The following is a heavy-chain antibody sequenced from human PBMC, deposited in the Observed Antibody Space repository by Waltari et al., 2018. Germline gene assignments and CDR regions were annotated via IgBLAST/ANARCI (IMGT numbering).Heavy chain of an antibody. V-gene: IGHV1-8*01. J-gene: IGHJ4*02. CDR1: GYTFTSYD. CDR2: MNPNSGNT. Sequence: QVQLVQSGAEVKKPGASVKVSCKASGYTFTSYDINWVRQATGQGLEWMGWMNPNSGNTGYAPKFQRRVTMTRTTSISTAYMELSSLRSEDTALYYCARCGEHQLLPFDSWGQGTLVTVSS. CDR3: ARCGEHQLLPFDS. D-gene: IGHD6-13*01.